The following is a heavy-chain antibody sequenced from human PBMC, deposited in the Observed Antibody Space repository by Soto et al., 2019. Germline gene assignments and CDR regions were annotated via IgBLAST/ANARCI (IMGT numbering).Heavy chain of an antibody. CDR3: AREYTAWPLAYGLDV. V-gene: IGHV3-23*01. CDR1: GFIFENFG. J-gene: IGHJ6*02. CDR2: ISGSGFKK. Sequence: GGSLRLSCAASGFIFENFGMSWVRQAPGKGLEWISSISGSGFKKYYADSVKGRFTISRDNSKNSVSLQMNSLRAEDTAVYYCAREYTAWPLAYGLDVWGQGTTVTVPS. D-gene: IGHD2-2*02.